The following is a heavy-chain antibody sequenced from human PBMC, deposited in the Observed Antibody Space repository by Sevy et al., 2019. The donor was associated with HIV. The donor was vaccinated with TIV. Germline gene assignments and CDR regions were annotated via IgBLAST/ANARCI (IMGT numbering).Heavy chain of an antibody. Sequence: GGSLRLSCAASGFTFSDYYMSWIRQAPGKGLEWLSYISGSDNTIYYADSVKGRFTISRDNAKNSQYLQMNNLRAEDTAVYYCARDHVKDGDLGDYYYYAMDVWGQGTSVTVSS. J-gene: IGHJ6*02. CDR3: ARDHVKDGDLGDYYYYAMDV. CDR1: GFTFSDYY. D-gene: IGHD4-17*01. V-gene: IGHV3-11*01. CDR2: ISGSDNTI.